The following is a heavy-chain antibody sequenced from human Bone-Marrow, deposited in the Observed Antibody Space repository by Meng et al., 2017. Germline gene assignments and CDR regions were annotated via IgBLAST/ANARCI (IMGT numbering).Heavy chain of an antibody. V-gene: IGHV3-30*01. J-gene: IGHJ6*02. D-gene: IGHD6-19*01. CDR3: AGVTYGSGWYPHYYYYYGMDV. CDR2: ISYDGSNK. Sequence: GESLKISCAGSGFTFSSFTMHWVRQASGKGLEWVAVISYDGSNKYYADSVKGRFTISRDNSKNTLYLQMNSLRAEDTAVYYCAGVTYGSGWYPHYYYYYGMDVWGQGTTGTVSS. CDR1: GFTFSSFT.